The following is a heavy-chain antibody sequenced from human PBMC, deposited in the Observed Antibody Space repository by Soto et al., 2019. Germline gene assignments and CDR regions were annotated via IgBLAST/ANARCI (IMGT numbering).Heavy chain of an antibody. CDR2: IHPGDSNT. V-gene: IGHV5-51*01. Sequence: GESLKISCKASGYSFSYYWIAWVRQMPGKGLELMGSIHPGDSNTRDSPSFQGQVTISVDKSINTAYLQWTSLKASDTAMHYCARLGSSPYSSSTYWGHGTLVTVSS. CDR1: GYSFSYYW. J-gene: IGHJ4*01. D-gene: IGHD6-6*01. CDR3: ARLGSSPYSSSTY.